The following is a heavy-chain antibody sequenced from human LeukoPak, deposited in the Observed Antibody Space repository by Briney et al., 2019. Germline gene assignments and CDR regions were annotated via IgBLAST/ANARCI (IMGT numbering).Heavy chain of an antibody. D-gene: IGHD5-24*01. CDR1: EFTLSDYY. Sequence: GGSLRLSCSASEFTLSDYYMDWVRQAPGKGLEWVGRSRNRANRYYTEYAASVKGRFTILRDDSQNSLYLQMNSLETEDTAIYYCARAGPYNPLYYWGQGTLVTVSS. J-gene: IGHJ4*02. CDR3: ARAGPYNPLYY. V-gene: IGHV3-72*01. CDR2: SRNRANRYYT.